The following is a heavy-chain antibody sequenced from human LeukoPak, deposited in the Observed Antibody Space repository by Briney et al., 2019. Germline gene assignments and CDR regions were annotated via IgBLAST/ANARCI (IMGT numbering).Heavy chain of an antibody. D-gene: IGHD5-18*01. V-gene: IGHV4-4*02. CDR3: ARERGYSYGYPFDY. CDR1: GGSISSSNW. J-gene: IGHJ4*02. Sequence: SETLSLTCGVSGGSISSSNWWTWVRQPPGKGLEWIGEIYHRGRTNYNPSLKSRVTISVDKSKNQFSLKLSSVTAADTAVYYCARERGYSYGYPFDYWGQGTLVTVSS. CDR2: IYHRGRT.